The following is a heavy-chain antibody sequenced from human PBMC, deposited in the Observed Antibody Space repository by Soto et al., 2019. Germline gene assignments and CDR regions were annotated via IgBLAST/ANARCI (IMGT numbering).Heavy chain of an antibody. D-gene: IGHD3-3*01. Sequence: GASVKVSCKASGGTFSSYTISWVRQATGQGLEWMGRINPNSGKTSYAQKFQGRVTMTRNTSISTAYMELSSLRSEDTAVYYCATLRSYYGMDVWSQGTTVTVSS. V-gene: IGHV1-8*02. CDR3: ATLRSYYGMDV. CDR1: GGTFSSYT. CDR2: INPNSGKT. J-gene: IGHJ6*02.